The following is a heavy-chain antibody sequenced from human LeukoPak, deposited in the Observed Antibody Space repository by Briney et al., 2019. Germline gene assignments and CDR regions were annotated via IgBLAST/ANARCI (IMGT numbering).Heavy chain of an antibody. V-gene: IGHV4-59*08. J-gene: IGHJ6*02. CDR3: ARLKASSSWDYYYYGMDV. D-gene: IGHD6-13*01. CDR2: IYYSGST. CDR1: GGSISSYY. Sequence: PSETLSLTCTVSGGSISSYYWSWIRQPPGKGLEWIGYIYYSGSTNYNPSLKSRVTISIDTSKNQFSLKLSSVTAADTAVYYCARLKASSSWDYYYYGMDVWGQGTTVTVSS.